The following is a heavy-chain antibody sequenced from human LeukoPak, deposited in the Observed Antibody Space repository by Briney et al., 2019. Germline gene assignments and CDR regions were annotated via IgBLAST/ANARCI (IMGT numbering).Heavy chain of an antibody. D-gene: IGHD7-27*01. Sequence: GGSLRLSCAASGFTFSSYSMNWVRQAPGKGLEWVSYISSSSSTIYYADSVKGRFTISRDNAKNSLYLQMNSLRAEDTAVYYCARGSDWGSRSYFDYWGQGTLVTVSS. J-gene: IGHJ4*02. CDR3: ARGSDWGSRSYFDY. CDR1: GFTFSSYS. CDR2: ISSSSSTI. V-gene: IGHV3-48*01.